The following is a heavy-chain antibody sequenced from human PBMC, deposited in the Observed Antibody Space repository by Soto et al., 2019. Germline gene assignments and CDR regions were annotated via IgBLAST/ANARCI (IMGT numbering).Heavy chain of an antibody. Sequence: SQTLSLTCAISGDSVSSNSAAWNWIRQSPSRGLEWLGRTYYRSKWYNDYAVSVKSRITINPDTSKNQFSLQLNSVTPEDTAVDYCARLRESSWSSQYNWFDPWGQGTLVTVSS. V-gene: IGHV6-1*01. CDR3: ARLRESSWSSQYNWFDP. CDR1: GDSVSSNSAA. CDR2: TYYRSKWYN. J-gene: IGHJ5*02. D-gene: IGHD2-15*01.